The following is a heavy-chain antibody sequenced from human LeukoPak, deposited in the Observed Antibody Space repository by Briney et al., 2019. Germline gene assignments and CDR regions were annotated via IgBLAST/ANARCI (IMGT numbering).Heavy chain of an antibody. V-gene: IGHV3-30*02. D-gene: IGHD2-2*01. CDR3: AKAPEQVVPAAHFDY. CDR2: IRYDGSNK. CDR1: GFTFCSYG. J-gene: IGHJ4*02. Sequence: GGSLRLSCAASGFTFCSYGMHWVRQAPGKGLEWVAFIRYDGSNKYYADSVKGRFTISRDNSKNTLYLQMNSLRAEDTAVYYCAKAPEQVVPAAHFDYWGQGTLVTVSS.